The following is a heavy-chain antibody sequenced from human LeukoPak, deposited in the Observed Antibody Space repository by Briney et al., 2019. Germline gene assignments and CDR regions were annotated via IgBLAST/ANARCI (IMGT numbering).Heavy chain of an antibody. CDR2: INPSGGST. D-gene: IGHD2-15*01. CDR1: GYTFTIYY. CDR3: ARDLHCSGGSCPPDPYYFDY. V-gene: IGHV1-46*01. Sequence: ASVKVSCKASGYTFTIYYMHWVRQAPGQRLEWMGIINPSGGSTSYAQKFQGRVTMTRDTSTSTVYMELSSLRSEDTAVYYCARDLHCSGGSCPPDPYYFDYWGQGTLVTVSS. J-gene: IGHJ4*02.